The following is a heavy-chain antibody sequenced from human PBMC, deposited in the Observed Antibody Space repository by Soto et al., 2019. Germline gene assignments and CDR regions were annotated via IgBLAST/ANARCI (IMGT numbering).Heavy chain of an antibody. D-gene: IGHD5-12*01. CDR3: ARGEDIVATIPGAFDI. J-gene: IGHJ3*02. CDR2: IKQDGSEK. V-gene: IGHV3-7*01. Sequence: GGSLRLSCAASGFTFSSYWMSWVRQAPGKGLEWVANIKQDGSEKYYVDSVKGRFTISRDNAKNSLYLQMNSLRVEDTAVYYCARGEDIVATIPGAFDIWGQGTMVT. CDR1: GFTFSSYW.